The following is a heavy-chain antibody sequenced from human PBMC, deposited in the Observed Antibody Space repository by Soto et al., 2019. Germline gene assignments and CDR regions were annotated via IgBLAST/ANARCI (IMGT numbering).Heavy chain of an antibody. CDR1: GGSISSGDYY. CDR3: ARGGYSGYDYEYYYYYGMDV. Sequence: SETLSLTCTVSGGSISSGDYYWSWIRQPPGKGLEWIGYIYYSGSTYYNPSLKSRVTISVATSKNQFSLKLSSVTAADTAVYYCARGGYSGYDYEYYYYYGMDVWGRGTTVTVSS. J-gene: IGHJ6*02. CDR2: IYYSGST. D-gene: IGHD5-12*01. V-gene: IGHV4-30-4*01.